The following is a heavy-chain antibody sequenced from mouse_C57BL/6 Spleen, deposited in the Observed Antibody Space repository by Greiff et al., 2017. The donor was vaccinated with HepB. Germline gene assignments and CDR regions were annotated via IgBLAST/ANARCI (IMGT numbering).Heavy chain of an antibody. Sequence: QVQLQQSGAELVKPGASVKLSCKASGYTFTSYWMHWVKQRPGQGLEWIGMIHPNSGSTNYNEKFKSKATLTVDKSSSTAYMQLSSLTSEDSAVYYCAPAYYSNYVDYYAMDYWGQGTSVTVSS. V-gene: IGHV1-64*01. J-gene: IGHJ4*01. CDR2: IHPNSGST. CDR3: APAYYSNYVDYYAMDY. CDR1: GYTFTSYW. D-gene: IGHD2-5*01.